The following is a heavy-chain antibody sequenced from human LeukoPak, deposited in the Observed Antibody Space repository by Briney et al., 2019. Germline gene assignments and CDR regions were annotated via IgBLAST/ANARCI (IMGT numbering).Heavy chain of an antibody. CDR3: AGRGFGRRTYNWFDP. V-gene: IGHV4-59*01. D-gene: IGHD3-10*01. CDR1: GGSISSYY. CDR2: IYYSGST. J-gene: IGHJ5*02. Sequence: PSETLSLTCTVSGGSISSYYWSWIRQPPGKGLEWIGYIYYSGSTNYNPSLKSRVTISVGTSKNQFSLKLSSVTAADTAVYYCAGRGFGRRTYNWFDPWGQGTLVTVSS.